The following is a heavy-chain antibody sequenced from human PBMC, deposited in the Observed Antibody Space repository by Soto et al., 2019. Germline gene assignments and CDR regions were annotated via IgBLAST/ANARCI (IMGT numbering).Heavy chain of an antibody. CDR1: GGSFSDYY. V-gene: IGHV4-34*01. CDR2: INHSGST. D-gene: IGHD3-10*01. CDR3: ARRIRGVNDAFDI. Sequence: SETLSLTCTVYGGSFSDYYWTWIRQSPGKGLEWIGEINHSGSTNYNPSLKSRVTISVDTSKNQFSLKMSSVTAADTAVYYCARRIRGVNDAFDIWGQGTKVTVSS. J-gene: IGHJ3*02.